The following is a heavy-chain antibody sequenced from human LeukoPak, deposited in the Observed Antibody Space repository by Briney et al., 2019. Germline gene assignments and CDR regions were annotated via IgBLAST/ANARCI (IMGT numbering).Heavy chain of an antibody. CDR2: IKQDGSEK. CDR1: GFTFSSYW. V-gene: IGHV3-7*01. CDR3: ARDFATVTTRDAFDI. J-gene: IGHJ3*02. Sequence: PGGSLRLSCAASGFTFSSYWMSWVRQAPGKGLEWVANIKQDGSEKYYVNSVKGRFTISRDNAKNSLYLQMNSLRAEDTAVYYCARDFATVTTRDAFDIWGQGTMVTVSS. D-gene: IGHD4-17*01.